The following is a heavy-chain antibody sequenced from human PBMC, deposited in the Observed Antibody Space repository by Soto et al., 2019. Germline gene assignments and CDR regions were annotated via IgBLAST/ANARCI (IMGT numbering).Heavy chain of an antibody. V-gene: IGHV1-69*01. CDR1: GGTFSSYA. J-gene: IGHJ6*02. Sequence: QVQLVQSGAEVKKPGSSVKVSCKASGGTFSSYAISWVRQAPGQGLEWMGGIIPIFGTANYAQKFQGRVTITADESTSTAYMELSSLRSEDTAVYYCARELRFWSGYYYHYYYGMDVWGQGTTVTVSS. CDR2: IIPIFGTA. D-gene: IGHD3-3*01. CDR3: ARELRFWSGYYYHYYYGMDV.